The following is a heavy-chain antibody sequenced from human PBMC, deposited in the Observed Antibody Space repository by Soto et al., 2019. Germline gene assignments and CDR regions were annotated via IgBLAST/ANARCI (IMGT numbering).Heavy chain of an antibody. CDR3: ARGGYCSGGSCWGYYMDV. V-gene: IGHV1-18*01. CDR1: GYTFTSYG. Sequence: GASVKVSWKASGYTFTSYGISWGRQAPGQRLEWMGWISAYNGNTNYAQKLQGRVTMTTDTSTSTAYMELRSLRSDDTAVYYCARGGYCSGGSCWGYYMDVWGKGTTVTVSS. D-gene: IGHD2-15*01. J-gene: IGHJ6*03. CDR2: ISAYNGNT.